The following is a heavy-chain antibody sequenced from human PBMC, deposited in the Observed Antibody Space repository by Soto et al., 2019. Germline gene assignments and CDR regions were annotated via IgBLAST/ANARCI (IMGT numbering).Heavy chain of an antibody. CDR2: IIPIFGTA. D-gene: IGHD3-10*01. J-gene: IGHJ6*02. CDR1: GGTFSSYA. V-gene: IGHV1-69*13. Sequence: SVKVSCKASGGTFSSYAISWVRQAPGQGLEWMGGIIPIFGTANYAQKFQGRVTITADESTSTAYMELSSLRSEDTAVYYCARGEFEYYYYYGMDVWGQGTTVTVSS. CDR3: ARGEFEYYYYYGMDV.